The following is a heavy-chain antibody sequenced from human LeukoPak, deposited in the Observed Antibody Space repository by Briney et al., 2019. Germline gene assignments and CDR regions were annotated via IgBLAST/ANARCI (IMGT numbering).Heavy chain of an antibody. CDR1: GFTSSSYW. Sequence: PGGSLRLSCAASGFTSSSYWMHWVRQAPGKGLVWVSRINSDGSSTSYADSVKGRFTISRDNAKNTLYLQMNSLRAEDTAVYYCARDRGYCSSTSCYARDWFDPWGQGTLVTVSS. J-gene: IGHJ5*02. CDR3: ARDRGYCSSTSCYARDWFDP. V-gene: IGHV3-74*01. D-gene: IGHD2-2*01. CDR2: INSDGSST.